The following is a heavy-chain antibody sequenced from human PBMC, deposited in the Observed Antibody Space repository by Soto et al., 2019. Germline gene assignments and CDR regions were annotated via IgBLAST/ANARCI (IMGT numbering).Heavy chain of an antibody. CDR3: ARTAGDLDY. D-gene: IGHD4-17*01. V-gene: IGHV1-8*01. J-gene: IGHJ4*02. CDR2: TNPKSGYT. CDR1: GCTFTNYD. Sequence: QVQLVQSGAEVKKLGASVKVSCKTYGCTFTNYDINWVRQATGQGLEWMGWTNPKSGYTGSAQKFQGRVTMTRDSSIRTAYMELHSLTSEDTAVYYCARTAGDLDYWGQGTLITVSS.